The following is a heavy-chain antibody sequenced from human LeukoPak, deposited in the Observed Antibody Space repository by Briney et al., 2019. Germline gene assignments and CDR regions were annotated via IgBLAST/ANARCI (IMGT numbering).Heavy chain of an antibody. D-gene: IGHD2-8*01. Sequence: SETLSLTCTVSGYSISSGYYWGWIRQPPGKGLEWIGSIYYSGSTNYNPSLKSRATISVDTSKNQISLKLNSVTAADTAVYYCARDGTYCTHGVCFLNWFDPWGQGTLVTVSS. V-gene: IGHV4-38-2*02. CDR1: GYSISSGYY. CDR2: IYYSGST. CDR3: ARDGTYCTHGVCFLNWFDP. J-gene: IGHJ5*02.